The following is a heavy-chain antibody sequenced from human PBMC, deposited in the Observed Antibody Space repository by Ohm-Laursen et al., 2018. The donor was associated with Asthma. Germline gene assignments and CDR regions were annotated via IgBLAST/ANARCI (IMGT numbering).Heavy chain of an antibody. Sequence: GSLRLSCSASGYTFSLYSIHWVRQIPGKGLEWVASISTASTFIYYSDSVRGRFTTSRDNARHSVYLQMNSLRAEDTALYYCARIGPEWELPGREYSLHHWGEGTLVTVSP. J-gene: IGHJ1*01. CDR2: ISTASTFI. CDR1: GYTFSLYS. V-gene: IGHV3-21*01. D-gene: IGHD1-26*01. CDR3: ARIGPEWELPGREYSLHH.